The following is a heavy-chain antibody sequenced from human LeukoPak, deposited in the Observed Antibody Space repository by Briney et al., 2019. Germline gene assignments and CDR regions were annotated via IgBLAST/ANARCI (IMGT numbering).Heavy chain of an antibody. CDR2: ISSSSSYI. D-gene: IGHD4-17*01. V-gene: IGHV3-21*01. CDR3: AKDVTVTPFGYYYYGMDV. CDR1: GFTFSSYS. Sequence: GGSLRLSCAASGFTFSSYSMNWVRQAPGKGLEWVSSISSSSSYIYYADSVKGRFTISRDNAKNSLYLQMNSLRAEDTAVYYCAKDVTVTPFGYYYYGMDVWGQGTTVTVSS. J-gene: IGHJ6*02.